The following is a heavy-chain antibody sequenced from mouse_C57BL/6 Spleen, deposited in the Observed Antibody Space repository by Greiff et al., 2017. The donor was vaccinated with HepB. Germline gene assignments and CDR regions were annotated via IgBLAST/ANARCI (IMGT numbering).Heavy chain of an antibody. Sequence: EVQVVESGGDLVKPGGSLKLSCAASGFTFSSYGMSWVRQTPDKRLEWVATISSGGSYTYYPDSVKGRFTNYRDNAKNSLYLQMSSLKSEDTAMYYCARRDTVVAKGFDYWGQGTTLTVSS. J-gene: IGHJ2*01. D-gene: IGHD1-1*01. CDR1: GFTFSSYG. CDR3: ARRDTVVAKGFDY. CDR2: ISSGGSYT. V-gene: IGHV5-6*01.